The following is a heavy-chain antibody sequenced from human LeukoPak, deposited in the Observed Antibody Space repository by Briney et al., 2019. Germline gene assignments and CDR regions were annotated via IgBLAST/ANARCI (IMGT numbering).Heavy chain of an antibody. V-gene: IGHV3-23*01. Sequence: GGSLRLSCAASGFTFSSYGMHWVRQAPGKGLEWVSTILGSGDSTFYADSVKGRFTISRDNSKNTLFLHMTSLRAEDTAVYYCAKLYSSGWYVADYWGQGTLVTVSS. J-gene: IGHJ4*02. CDR3: AKLYSSGWYVADY. D-gene: IGHD6-19*01. CDR2: ILGSGDST. CDR1: GFTFSSYG.